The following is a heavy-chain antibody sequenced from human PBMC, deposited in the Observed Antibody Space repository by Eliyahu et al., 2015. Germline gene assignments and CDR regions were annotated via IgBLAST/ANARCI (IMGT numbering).Heavy chain of an antibody. V-gene: IGHV3-33*01. J-gene: IGHJ4*02. D-gene: IGHD6-19*01. CDR3: ARDAASGWFGQVYYLDH. CDR1: GFPVGVYG. Sequence: QVQLVESGGGVVRPGGSXKVXCAXSGFPVGVYGIHWVRQAPGKGLEWVALIWYDGSDKYYAESVKGRFTISRDNSKSTVYLQMNSLRVDDTAVYYCARDAASGWFGQVYYLDHWGQGALVTVSS. CDR2: IWYDGSDK.